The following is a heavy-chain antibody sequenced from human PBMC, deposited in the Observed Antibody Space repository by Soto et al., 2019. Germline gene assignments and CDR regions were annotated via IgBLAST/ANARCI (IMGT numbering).Heavy chain of an antibody. Sequence: ASVKVSCKASGYTFTSYGISWVRQAPGQGLEWMGWISAYNGNTNYAQKLQGRVTMTTDTSTSTAYMELRSLRSDDTAVYYCARTEGFCSSTSCVNYYYYTDVWGKGTTVTVSS. CDR2: ISAYNGNT. CDR3: ARTEGFCSSTSCVNYYYYTDV. J-gene: IGHJ6*03. V-gene: IGHV1-18*01. D-gene: IGHD2-2*01. CDR1: GYTFTSYG.